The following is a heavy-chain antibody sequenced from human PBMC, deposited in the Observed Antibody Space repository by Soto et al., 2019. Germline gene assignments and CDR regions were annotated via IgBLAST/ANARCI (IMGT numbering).Heavy chain of an antibody. CDR2: IRGRGGSK. Sequence: EVQLLESGGGLVQPGGSLRLSCAASGFTFSSYSLSWVRQAPGKGLEWVSTIRGRGGSKDYADSVKGRFTISRDDSKNTLFLLMSSLRAEDTVLYYCAKMSRDSSGGSWGQGALVTVSS. V-gene: IGHV3-23*01. CDR1: GFTFSSYS. CDR3: AKMSRDSSGGS. D-gene: IGHD6-19*01. J-gene: IGHJ5*02.